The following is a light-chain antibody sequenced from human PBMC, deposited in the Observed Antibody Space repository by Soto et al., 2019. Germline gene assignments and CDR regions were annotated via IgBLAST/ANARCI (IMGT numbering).Light chain of an antibody. J-gene: IGKJ5*01. V-gene: IGKV3-11*01. CDR1: RSVSSY. CDR2: NAT. Sequence: VVNHVPSPLYFSALDIAAHSSMASRSVSSYIAWHQEKPGQAPPLLIYNATNRASGVQARFRGSESGTCFTLTICTREPRDIAVYYSQQRENVPSIRFGHVTLMEI. CDR3: QQRENVPSIR.